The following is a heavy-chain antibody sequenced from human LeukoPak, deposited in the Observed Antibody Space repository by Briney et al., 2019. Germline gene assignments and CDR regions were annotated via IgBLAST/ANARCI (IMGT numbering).Heavy chain of an antibody. D-gene: IGHD2/OR15-2a*01. CDR2: ISDTGGLI. V-gene: IGHV3-23*01. CDR1: GFTFSYYA. J-gene: IGHJ6*02. CDR3: AKCLGYPLSYYYIMDV. Sequence: GGSLRLSCVGSGFTFSYYAMTWVRQAPGKGLEWVSGISDTGGLIYYTDSVKGRFTISRDNSKSTLYLQMNILRAEDTAVYYCAKCLGYPLSYYYIMDVWGQGTTVTVSS.